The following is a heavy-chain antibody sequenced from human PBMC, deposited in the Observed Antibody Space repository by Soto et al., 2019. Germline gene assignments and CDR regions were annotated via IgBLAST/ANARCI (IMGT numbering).Heavy chain of an antibody. Sequence: QGQLVQSGAEVKKPWASVKVSCKDSGYDFGGCAIRWVRQAPGQGLAWMGWVSAYSGHTDYAQSLQGRVSMTTDTSTSTAYMELGSLTSDYTAVYYCARPSGSYGDYAWSLAYWGQGTLVTVSS. CDR1: GYDFGGCA. V-gene: IGHV1-18*04. CDR3: ARPSGSYGDYAWSLAY. J-gene: IGHJ4*02. CDR2: VSAYSGHT. D-gene: IGHD4-17*01.